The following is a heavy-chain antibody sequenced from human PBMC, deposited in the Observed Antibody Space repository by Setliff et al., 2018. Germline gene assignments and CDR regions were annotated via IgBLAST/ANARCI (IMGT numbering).Heavy chain of an antibody. CDR3: ASMSGFLYMDV. CDR1: GFTFSTYS. CDR2: ITTGGST. D-gene: IGHD3-3*01. Sequence: GGSLRLSCAASGFTFSTYSMSWVRQAPGKGLEWVSMITTGGSTYYADSVKGRFTISRDNSKKTLYLQMNSLRAEDTAVYYCASMSGFLYMDVWGKGTTVTVSS. J-gene: IGHJ6*03. V-gene: IGHV3-23*01.